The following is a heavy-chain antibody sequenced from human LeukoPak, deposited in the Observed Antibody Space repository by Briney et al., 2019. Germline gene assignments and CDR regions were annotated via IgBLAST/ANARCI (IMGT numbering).Heavy chain of an antibody. CDR3: ARAIPGYYDFWSGSRRAGGLDY. V-gene: IGHV1-2*02. CDR2: INPNSGGT. D-gene: IGHD3-3*01. J-gene: IGHJ4*02. Sequence: ASVKVSCKASGYTFTGYYMHWVRQAPGQGLEWMGRINPNSGGTNYAQKFQGRVTMTRDTSISTAYMELSRLRSDDTAVYYCARAIPGYYDFWSGSRRAGGLDYWGQGTLVTVSS. CDR1: GYTFTGYY.